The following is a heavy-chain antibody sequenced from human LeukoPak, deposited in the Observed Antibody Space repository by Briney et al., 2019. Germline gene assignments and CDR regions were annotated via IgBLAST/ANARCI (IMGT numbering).Heavy chain of an antibody. Sequence: ASVKVSCKASGYSFTNYDINWVRQAPGQGLEWMGWMKPNSGDTGYAQKFQGRVTFSRNTSISTAYMELTNLRSEDTAVYYCARCGYDTTINPNWFDPWGQGTLVTVSS. V-gene: IGHV1-8*03. J-gene: IGHJ5*02. D-gene: IGHD5-12*01. CDR1: GYSFTNYD. CDR3: ARCGYDTTINPNWFDP. CDR2: MKPNSGDT.